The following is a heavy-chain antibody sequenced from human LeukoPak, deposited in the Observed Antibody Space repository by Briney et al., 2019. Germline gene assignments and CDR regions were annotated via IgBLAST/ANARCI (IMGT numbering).Heavy chain of an antibody. CDR1: GFTFSSYS. CDR3: ARSLMTMIAQFDY. D-gene: IGHD3-22*01. V-gene: IGHV3-7*01. Sequence: GGSLRLSCAASGFTFSSYSMNWVRQAPGKGLEWVANIKQDGSEKYYVDSVKGRFTISRDNAKNSLYLQMNSLRAEDTAVYYCARSLMTMIAQFDYWGQGTLVTVSS. CDR2: IKQDGSEK. J-gene: IGHJ4*02.